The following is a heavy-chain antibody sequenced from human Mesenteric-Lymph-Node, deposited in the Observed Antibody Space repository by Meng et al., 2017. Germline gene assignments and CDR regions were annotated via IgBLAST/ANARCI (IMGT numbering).Heavy chain of an antibody. J-gene: IGHJ4*02. Sequence: GESLKISCAASGFTFSSYAMSWVRQAPGTGLEWVSAISGSGGSTYYADSVKGRFTISRDNSKNTLYLQMNSLRAEDTAVYYCAKGVGATVTTFFDYWGQGTLVTVSS. CDR3: AKGVGATVTTFFDY. CDR1: GFTFSSYA. V-gene: IGHV3-23*01. CDR2: ISGSGGST. D-gene: IGHD4-17*01.